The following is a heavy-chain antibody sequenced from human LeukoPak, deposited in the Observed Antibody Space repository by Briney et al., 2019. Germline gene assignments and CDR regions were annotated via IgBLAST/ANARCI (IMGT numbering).Heavy chain of an antibody. CDR3: ARGDYYDSSGYYHGAFDI. D-gene: IGHD3-22*01. CDR2: IIPIFGTA. Sequence: SVKVSCKASGGTFSSYAISWVRQAPGQGLEWMGGIIPIFGTANYAQKFQGRVTITTDESTSTAYMELSSLRSEDTAVYYCARGDYYDSSGYYHGAFDIWGQGTLVTVSS. V-gene: IGHV1-69*05. J-gene: IGHJ4*02. CDR1: GGTFSSYA.